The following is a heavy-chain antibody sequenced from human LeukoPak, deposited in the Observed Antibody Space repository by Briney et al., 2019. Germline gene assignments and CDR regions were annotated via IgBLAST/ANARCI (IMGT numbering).Heavy chain of an antibody. CDR1: GFTFSSYS. V-gene: IGHV3-21*01. CDR2: ISSSSSYI. D-gene: IGHD4-17*01. Sequence: TGGSLRLSCAASGFTFSSYSMNWVRQAPGKGLEWVSSISSSSSYIYYADSVKGRFTISRDNAKNSLYLQMNSLRAEDTAVYYCARTMTTVTTGDYWGQGTLVTVSS. J-gene: IGHJ4*02. CDR3: ARTMTTVTTGDY.